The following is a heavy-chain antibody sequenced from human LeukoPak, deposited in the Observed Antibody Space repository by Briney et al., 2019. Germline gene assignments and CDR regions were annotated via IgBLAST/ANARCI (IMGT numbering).Heavy chain of an antibody. D-gene: IGHD4-17*01. J-gene: IGHJ4*02. Sequence: QPGGSLRLSCAASGFTFRSHAMSWVRQAPGMGLEWVSAISGSGGSTYYADSVKGRFTISRDNSKNTLYLQMNSLRAEDTAVYYCAKVALSDYGDYVWYFDYWGQGTLVTVSS. CDR3: AKVALSDYGDYVWYFDY. CDR2: ISGSGGST. CDR1: GFTFRSHA. V-gene: IGHV3-23*01.